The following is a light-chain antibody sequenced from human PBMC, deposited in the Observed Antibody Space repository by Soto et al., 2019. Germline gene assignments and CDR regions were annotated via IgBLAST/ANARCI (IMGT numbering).Light chain of an antibody. J-gene: IGLJ1*01. Sequence: SYVLTQPPSVSVAPGQTARITCGGNNIGSKSVHWYQQRPGQAPVMVVYDDTDRPSGIPDRFSGANSGNTATLTISGVEAGDEADYYCQMWDSSSGDLYVFGPGTTHRP. CDR1: NIGSKS. V-gene: IGLV3-21*02. CDR2: DDT. CDR3: QMWDSSSGDLYV.